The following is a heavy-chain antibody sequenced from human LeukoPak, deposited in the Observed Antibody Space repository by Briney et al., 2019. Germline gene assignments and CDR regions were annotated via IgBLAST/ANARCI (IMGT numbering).Heavy chain of an antibody. V-gene: IGHV4-59*01. Sequence: SETLSLTCTVSGGSISSYYWSWIRQPPGKGLEWIGYIYYSGSTNYNPSLKSRVTISVDTSKNQFSLKLSSVTAADTAVYYCARDNCSGGRCPDAFDIWGQGTMVTVSS. CDR2: IYYSGST. CDR1: GGSISSYY. CDR3: ARDNCSGGRCPDAFDI. J-gene: IGHJ3*02. D-gene: IGHD2-15*01.